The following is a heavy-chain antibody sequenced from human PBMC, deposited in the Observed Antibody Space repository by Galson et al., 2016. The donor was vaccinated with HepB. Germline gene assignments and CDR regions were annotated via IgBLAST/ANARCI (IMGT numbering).Heavy chain of an antibody. CDR2: ITSSSSTM. D-gene: IGHD3/OR15-3a*01. V-gene: IGHV3-48*02. Sequence: SLRLSCAASGFIFSVYNMNWARQAPGKGLEWVAWITSSSSTMYYADSVKGRFTISRDNAKNSLYLEMNSLRDEDTDVYYCAIDDFLRLGYWGQGTLVTVSS. CDR3: AIDDFLRLGY. J-gene: IGHJ4*02. CDR1: GFIFSVYN.